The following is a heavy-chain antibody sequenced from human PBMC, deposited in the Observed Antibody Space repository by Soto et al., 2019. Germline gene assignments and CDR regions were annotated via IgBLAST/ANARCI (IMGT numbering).Heavy chain of an antibody. CDR1: GFTFSSYA. J-gene: IGHJ6*02. D-gene: IGHD3-9*01. CDR3: ARDRGRYFDCSWGGLCYYGMDV. CDR2: ISYDGSNK. V-gene: IGHV3-30-3*01. Sequence: PVGSLRLSCAASGFTFSSYAMHWVRQAPGKGLEWVAVISYDGSNKYYADSVKGRFTISRDNSKNTLYLQMNSLRAEDTAVYYCARDRGRYFDCSWGGLCYYGMDVWGQGTTVTVSS.